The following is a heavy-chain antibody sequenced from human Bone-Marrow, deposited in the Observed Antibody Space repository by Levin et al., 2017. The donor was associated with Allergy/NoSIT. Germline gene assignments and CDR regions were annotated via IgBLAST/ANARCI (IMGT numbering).Heavy chain of an antibody. CDR3: ARVPLRVPGAFDI. Sequence: AGGSLRLSCAASGFTFSSYWMHWVRQAPGKGLVWVSRINSDGSSTSYADSVKGRFTISRDNAKNTLYLQMNSLRAEDTAVYYCARVPLRVPGAFDIWGQGTMVTVSS. CDR2: INSDGSST. J-gene: IGHJ3*02. V-gene: IGHV3-74*01. D-gene: IGHD3-10*01. CDR1: GFTFSSYW.